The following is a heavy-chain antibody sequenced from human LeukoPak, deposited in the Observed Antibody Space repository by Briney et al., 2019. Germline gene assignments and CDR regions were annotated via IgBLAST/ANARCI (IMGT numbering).Heavy chain of an antibody. Sequence: GGSLRLSCAVSGFTFSSYAMSWVRQAPGKGLEWVSVIYSGGSTYYADSVKGRFTISRDNSKNTLYLQMNSLRAEDTAVYYCARDPDIWGQGTMVTVSS. V-gene: IGHV3-53*01. J-gene: IGHJ3*02. CDR1: GFTFSSYA. CDR3: ARDPDI. CDR2: IYSGGST.